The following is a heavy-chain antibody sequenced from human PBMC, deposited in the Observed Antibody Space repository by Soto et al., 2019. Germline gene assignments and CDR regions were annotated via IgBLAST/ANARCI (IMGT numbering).Heavy chain of an antibody. CDR1: GYTFASYY. V-gene: IGHV1-46*01. Sequence: EASVKVSCKASGYTFASYYMHWVRQAPGQGLEWMGIINPSGGSTSYAQKFQGRVTMTRDTSTSTVYMELSSLRSEDTAVYYCARGRDYGDYATYYYYYGMDVWGQGTTVTVSS. CDR3: ARGRDYGDYATYYYYYGMDV. D-gene: IGHD4-17*01. J-gene: IGHJ6*02. CDR2: INPSGGST.